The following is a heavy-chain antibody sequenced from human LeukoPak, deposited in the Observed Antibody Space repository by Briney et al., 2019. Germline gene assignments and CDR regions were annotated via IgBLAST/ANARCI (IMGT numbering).Heavy chain of an antibody. CDR2: ISGSGGST. Sequence: PGGSLRLSCAASGFTFSSYAMSWVRQAPGKGLEWVSAISGSGGSTYYADPVKGRFTISRDDSKNTLYLQMNSLRAEDTAVYYCAKGRYCSSTSCYLSGGFDYWGQGTLVTVSS. CDR1: GFTFSSYA. J-gene: IGHJ4*02. CDR3: AKGRYCSSTSCYLSGGFDY. D-gene: IGHD2-2*01. V-gene: IGHV3-23*01.